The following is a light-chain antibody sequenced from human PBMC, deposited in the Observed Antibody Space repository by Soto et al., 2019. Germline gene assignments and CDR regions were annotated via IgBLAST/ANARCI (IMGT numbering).Light chain of an antibody. CDR3: QTWGTGIHVV. Sequence: QAVVTQSPSASASLGASVKLTCTLSSGHSSYAIAWYQQQPEKGPRYLMKLNSDGSHNKGDGIPDRFSGSSSGAEHYLTISSLQSEDEADYYCQTWGTGIHVVFGGGTKLTVL. J-gene: IGLJ2*01. CDR1: SGHSSYA. V-gene: IGLV4-69*01. CDR2: LNSDGSH.